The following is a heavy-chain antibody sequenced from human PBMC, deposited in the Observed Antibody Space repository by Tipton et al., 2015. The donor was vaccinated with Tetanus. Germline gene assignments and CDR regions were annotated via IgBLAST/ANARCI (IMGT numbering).Heavy chain of an antibody. J-gene: IGHJ4*02. D-gene: IGHD3-9*01. V-gene: IGHV3-33*06. CDR3: AKRLGSPNPYFDY. CDR2: IWYDGSNK. CDR1: GFTFSSYG. Sequence: SLRLSCAASGFTFSSYGMHWVRQAPGKGLEWVAVIWYDGSNKYYADSVKGRFTISRDNSKNTLYLQMNSLRAEDTALYYCAKRLGSPNPYFDYWGQGTLVTVSS.